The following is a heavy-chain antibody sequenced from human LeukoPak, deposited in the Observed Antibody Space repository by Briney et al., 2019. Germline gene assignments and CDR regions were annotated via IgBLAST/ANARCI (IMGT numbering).Heavy chain of an antibody. CDR2: ISSGSYI. J-gene: IGHJ2*01. V-gene: IGHV3-21*01. CDR1: GFTFSTFG. Sequence: PGGSLRLSCAASGFTFSTFGMIWVRQAPGKGLECVSSISSGSYIYYADAVKARFTISRDNARNSLYLQMNSLRADDTAVYYCARLMFIAVGNWYFDLWGRGTLVTVSS. D-gene: IGHD6-19*01. CDR3: ARLMFIAVGNWYFDL.